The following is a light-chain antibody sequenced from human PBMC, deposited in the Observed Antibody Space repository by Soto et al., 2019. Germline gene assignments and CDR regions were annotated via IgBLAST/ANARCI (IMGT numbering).Light chain of an antibody. CDR1: SGHSDYI. CDR3: ETWDSYSHV. CDR2: LEGSGNY. J-gene: IGLJ1*01. V-gene: IGLV4-60*03. Sequence: QPVLTQSSSASASLGSSVKLTCTLSSGHSDYIIAGHQQQPGKAPRYLMNLEGSGNYNNGGGIPDRFSGSNSGADMCLTISCLQSEDEVDYYCETWDSYSHVFGTGTKVTGL.